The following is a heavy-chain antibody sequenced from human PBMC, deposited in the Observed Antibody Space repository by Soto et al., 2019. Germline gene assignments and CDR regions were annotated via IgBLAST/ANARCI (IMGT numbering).Heavy chain of an antibody. CDR2: INHSGST. CDR3: AKWEGLGSDYYYYAMDV. D-gene: IGHD1-26*01. CDR1: GGSFSGYY. Sequence: SETLSRTCAVYGGSFSGYYWSWIRQPPGKGLEWIGEINHSGSTNYNPSLKSRVTISVDTSKNQFSLKLRSVTAADTAVYYCAKWEGLGSDYYYYAMDVWGQGTTVTGSS. J-gene: IGHJ6*02. V-gene: IGHV4-34*01.